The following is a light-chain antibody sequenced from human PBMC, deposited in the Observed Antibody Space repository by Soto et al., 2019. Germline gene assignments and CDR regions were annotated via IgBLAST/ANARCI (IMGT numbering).Light chain of an antibody. CDR2: EVN. Sequence: LTQPASVSGSPGQSITFSCTGTSSDIGVYNYVSWYQQHPGKAPKLMIYEVNNRPSGVSNRFSGSKSGNTASLTISGLQAADEADYYCSLYTSENTYVFGTGTKVTVL. V-gene: IGLV2-14*01. CDR1: SSDIGVYNY. J-gene: IGLJ1*01. CDR3: SLYTSENTYV.